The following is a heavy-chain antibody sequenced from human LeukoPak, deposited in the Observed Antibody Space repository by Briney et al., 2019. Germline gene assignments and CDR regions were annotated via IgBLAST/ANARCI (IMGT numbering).Heavy chain of an antibody. J-gene: IGHJ4*02. CDR1: GFTFSSYA. V-gene: IGHV3-23*01. CDR3: AKRVNFGSGSYSKASYYFDY. CDR2: VSGSGGST. D-gene: IGHD3-10*01. Sequence: GRSPRLSCAASGFTFSSYAMSWVRQAPGKGLEWVSTVSGSGGSTYYADSVKGRFTISRDNSKNTLYLQMNSLRAEDTAVFYCAKRVNFGSGSYSKASYYFDYWGQGTLVTVSS.